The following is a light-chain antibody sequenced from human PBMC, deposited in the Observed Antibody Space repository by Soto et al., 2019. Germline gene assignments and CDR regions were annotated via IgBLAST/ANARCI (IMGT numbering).Light chain of an antibody. V-gene: IGKV3-20*01. CDR1: QRVSSGY. J-gene: IGKJ5*01. CDR2: CAS. CDR3: QHYNSSPPAIT. Sequence: EIVLTQYTGTLALSPGERATRSRRASQRVSSGYLAGYRQKPGQGPRLLIYCASSRATGIPDRFSGSGSGTDFTLTLSRLEPEDFAVYYCQHYNSSPPAITFGQGTRLEIK.